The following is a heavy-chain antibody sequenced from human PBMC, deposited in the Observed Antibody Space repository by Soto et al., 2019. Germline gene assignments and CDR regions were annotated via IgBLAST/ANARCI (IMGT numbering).Heavy chain of an antibody. J-gene: IGHJ4*02. CDR1: GYTFTGYY. V-gene: IGHV1-2*04. Sequence: ASVKVSFKASGYTFTGYYMHWVRQAPGQGLEWMGWINPNSGGTNYAQKFQGWVTMTRDTSISTAYMELSRLRSDDTAVYYCASYESSGYDGGSKSPDYWGQGTLVTVSS. D-gene: IGHD3-22*01. CDR3: ASYESSGYDGGSKSPDY. CDR2: INPNSGGT.